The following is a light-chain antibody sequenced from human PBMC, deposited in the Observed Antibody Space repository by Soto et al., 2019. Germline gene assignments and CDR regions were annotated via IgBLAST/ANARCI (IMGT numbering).Light chain of an antibody. CDR3: SSYTSSSTHVV. Sequence: QSVLTQPASVSGSPGQSITISCTGTSSDVGGYKYVSWYQQHPGKAPKLMIYDVSNRPSGVSNRFSGSKSGNTASLTISGLQAEDVADYYCSSYTSSSTHVVFGGGTKLTVL. V-gene: IGLV2-14*01. J-gene: IGLJ2*01. CDR2: DVS. CDR1: SSDVGGYKY.